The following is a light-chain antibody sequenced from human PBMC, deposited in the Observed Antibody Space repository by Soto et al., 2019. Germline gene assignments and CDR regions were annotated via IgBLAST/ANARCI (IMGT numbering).Light chain of an antibody. V-gene: IGKV3-11*01. J-gene: IGKJ2*01. CDR2: DAS. CDR3: QQRVT. Sequence: EIVLTQSPATLSLSPGERATLSCRASQSVSSYLAWYQQKPGQAPRLLIYDASNRATGIPARFSGSGSGTDFTLTISSLEPEDFAVYYCQQRVTFGQGTKLAIK. CDR1: QSVSSY.